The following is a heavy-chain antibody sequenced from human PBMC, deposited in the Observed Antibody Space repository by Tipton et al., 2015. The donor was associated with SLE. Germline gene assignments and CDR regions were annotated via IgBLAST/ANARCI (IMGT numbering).Heavy chain of an antibody. V-gene: IGHV3-21*04. CDR2: ISSSSSYI. D-gene: IGHD3-10*01. Sequence: SLRLSCAASGFTFSSYSMNWVRQAPGKGLEWVSSISSSSSYIYYTDSVKGRFTISRDDSKNTLYLQMNSLRAEDTAVYYCAKNGLDTYYYGSGFDYWGRGTLVTVSS. J-gene: IGHJ4*02. CDR1: GFTFSSYS. CDR3: AKNGLDTYYYGSGFDY.